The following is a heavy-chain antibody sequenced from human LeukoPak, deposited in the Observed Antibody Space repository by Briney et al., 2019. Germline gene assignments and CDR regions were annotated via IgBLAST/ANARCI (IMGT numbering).Heavy chain of an antibody. V-gene: IGHV3-23*01. CDR2: ITSDGSRT. CDR3: AKVPLDYYDSSGYFCDY. Sequence: GGSLRLSCAASGFTFSNYPMNWVRQAPGKGLEWVSAITSDGSRTYNADSVKGRFTISRDNSKNTLYLQMNGLRADDTAVYYCAKVPLDYYDSSGYFCDYWGQGTLVTVSS. J-gene: IGHJ4*02. D-gene: IGHD3-22*01. CDR1: GFTFSNYP.